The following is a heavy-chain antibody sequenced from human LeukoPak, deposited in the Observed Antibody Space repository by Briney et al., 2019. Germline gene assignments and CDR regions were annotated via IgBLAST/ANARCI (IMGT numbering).Heavy chain of an antibody. CDR3: ARDSAYYYGSGSYSVYYYYYYGMDV. V-gene: IGHV3-7*01. CDR2: IKQDGSEK. CDR1: GFTFSSYW. D-gene: IGHD3-10*01. Sequence: GGSLRLSCAASGFTFSSYWMSWVRQAPWKGLEWVANIKQDGSEKYYVDSVKGRFTISRDNAKNSLYLQMNSLRAEDTAVYYCARDSAYYYGSGSYSVYYYYYYGMDVWGQGTTVTVSS. J-gene: IGHJ6*02.